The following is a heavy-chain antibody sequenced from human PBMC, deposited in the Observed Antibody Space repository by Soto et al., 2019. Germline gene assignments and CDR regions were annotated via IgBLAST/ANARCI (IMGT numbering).Heavy chain of an antibody. J-gene: IGHJ5*02. CDR2: ISGSSTTK. CDR1: GFGFSDYY. V-gene: IGHV3-11*01. CDR3: ARDIGISGNWFDP. D-gene: IGHD1-20*01. Sequence: PGGSLRLSCAASGFGFSDYYMTWIRQAPGKGLECVSYISGSSTTKYYADSVKGRFTISRDNTKNSLFLHMNSLTTEDTGVYYCARDIGISGNWFDPWGPGTLVTVSS.